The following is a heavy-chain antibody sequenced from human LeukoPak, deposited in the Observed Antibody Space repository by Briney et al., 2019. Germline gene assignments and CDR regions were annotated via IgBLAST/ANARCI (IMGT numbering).Heavy chain of an antibody. V-gene: IGHV3-30-3*01. Sequence: PGGSLRLPCAASGFTFSSYAMHWVRQAPGKGLEWVAVISYDGSNKYYADSVKGRFTISRDNSKNTLYLQVNSLRAEDTAVYYCARDATTEDYWGQGTLVTVSS. CDR2: ISYDGSNK. D-gene: IGHD4-17*01. CDR1: GFTFSSYA. CDR3: ARDATTEDY. J-gene: IGHJ4*02.